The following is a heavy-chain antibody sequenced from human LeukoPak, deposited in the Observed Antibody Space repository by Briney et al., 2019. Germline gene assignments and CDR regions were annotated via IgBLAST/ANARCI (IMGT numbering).Heavy chain of an antibody. J-gene: IGHJ5*02. CDR1: GGSISTYS. Sequence: PSETLSLTCTVSGGSISTYSWNWIRQPPGQGLEWIGYVNSNGGTYNNPSLKSRVTVSLDMSKNQFSLKLSSATAADTAVYYCARDAGGTWFDPWGQGILVTVSP. CDR2: VNSNGGT. CDR3: ARDAGGTWFDP. V-gene: IGHV4-59*01.